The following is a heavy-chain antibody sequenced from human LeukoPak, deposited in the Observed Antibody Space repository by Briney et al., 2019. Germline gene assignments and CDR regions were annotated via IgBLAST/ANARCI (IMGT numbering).Heavy chain of an antibody. CDR2: IYSGGST. V-gene: IGHV3-53*01. J-gene: IGHJ6*03. CDR1: GFTVSSNY. CDR3: AREEYYYMDV. Sequence: PGGSLRLSCAAFGFTVSSNYMSWARQAPGKGREWVSVIYSGGSTYYADSVKGRFTISRDNSKNTLYLQMNSLRAEDTAVYYCAREEYYYMDVWGKGTTVTVSS.